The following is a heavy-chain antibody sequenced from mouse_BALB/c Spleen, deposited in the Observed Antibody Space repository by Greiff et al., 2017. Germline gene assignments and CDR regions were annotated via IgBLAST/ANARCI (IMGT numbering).Heavy chain of an antibody. CDR1: GYTFTSYW. D-gene: IGHD2-3*01. J-gene: IGHJ3*01. V-gene: IGHV1-69*02. Sequence: QVQLQQPGAELVRPGASVKLSCKASGYTFTSYWINWVKQRPGQGLEWIGNIYPSDSYTNYNQKFKDKATLTVDKSSSTAYMQLSSPTSEDSAVYYCTREDGYFHSFAYWGQGTLVTVSA. CDR3: TREDGYFHSFAY. CDR2: IYPSDSYT.